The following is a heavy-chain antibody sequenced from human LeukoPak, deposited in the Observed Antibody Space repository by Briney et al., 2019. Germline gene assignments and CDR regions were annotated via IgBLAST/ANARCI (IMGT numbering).Heavy chain of an antibody. D-gene: IGHD6-19*01. V-gene: IGHV4-59*08. CDR3: ARHFGSGWLGLNPPFGIDV. CDR2: IYYSGST. CDR1: GGSISSYY. Sequence: SETLSLTCTVSGGSISSYYWSWIRQPPGKGLEWSGYIYYSGSTNYNPSLKSRVTISVDTSKNQFSLKLSSVTAADTAADYWARHFGSGWLGLNPPFGIDVWGQGTTVTVSS. J-gene: IGHJ6*02.